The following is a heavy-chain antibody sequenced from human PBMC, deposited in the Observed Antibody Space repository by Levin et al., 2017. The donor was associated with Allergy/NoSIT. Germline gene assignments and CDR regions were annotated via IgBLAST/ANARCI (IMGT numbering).Heavy chain of an antibody. J-gene: IGHJ4*02. CDR3: AKRPSFDSSLYYRAGFES. V-gene: IGHV3-23*01. Sequence: GGSLRLSCSASGFIFSNSVLGWVRQPPGKGLDWVSLIIGSGAATDYADSVKGRFTISRDNSKNTLYLQMDSLRAEDTAVYYCAKRPSFDSSLYYRAGFESWGQGTLVTVSS. CDR1: GFIFSNSV. D-gene: IGHD3-22*01. CDR2: IIGSGAAT.